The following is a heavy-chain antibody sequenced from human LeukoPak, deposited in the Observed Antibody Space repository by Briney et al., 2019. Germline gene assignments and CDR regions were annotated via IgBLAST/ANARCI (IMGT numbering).Heavy chain of an antibody. Sequence: PGRSLRLSCAASGFTFDDYAMHWVRQAPGKGLEWVSGISWNSGSIGYADSVKGRFTISRDNAKNSLYLQMNSLRAEDTALHYCAKAHLLIAVAGTGFDYWGQGTLVTVSS. CDR2: ISWNSGSI. J-gene: IGHJ4*02. V-gene: IGHV3-9*01. CDR3: AKAHLLIAVAGTGFDY. CDR1: GFTFDDYA. D-gene: IGHD6-19*01.